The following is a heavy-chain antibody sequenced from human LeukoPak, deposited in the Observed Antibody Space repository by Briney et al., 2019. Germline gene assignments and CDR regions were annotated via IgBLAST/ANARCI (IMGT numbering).Heavy chain of an antibody. V-gene: IGHV4-4*07. Sequence: TSETLSLTCTVSGASISEYYWTWVRQTVGKGLEWIGRIYGDGTITYNPSLKSRVTMSVDTSKNQFSLRLTSVTAADTAMYYCTRDSGTTGEVKFDPWGQGTLVTVSS. CDR3: TRDSGTTGEVKFDP. CDR1: GASISEYY. D-gene: IGHD3-10*01. J-gene: IGHJ5*02. CDR2: IYGDGTI.